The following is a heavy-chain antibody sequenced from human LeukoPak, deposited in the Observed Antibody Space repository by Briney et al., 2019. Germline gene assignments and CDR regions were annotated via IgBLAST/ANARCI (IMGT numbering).Heavy chain of an antibody. J-gene: IGHJ4*02. Sequence: EASVKVSYKASGGTFSSYAISWVRQAPGQGLEWMGGIIPIFGTANYAQKFQGRVTITADESTSTAYMELSSLRSEDTAVYYCARGEGYYYDSSGYYSPSSNFDYWGQGTLVTVSS. CDR2: IIPIFGTA. D-gene: IGHD3-22*01. V-gene: IGHV1-69*13. CDR1: GGTFSSYA. CDR3: ARGEGYYYDSSGYYSPSSNFDY.